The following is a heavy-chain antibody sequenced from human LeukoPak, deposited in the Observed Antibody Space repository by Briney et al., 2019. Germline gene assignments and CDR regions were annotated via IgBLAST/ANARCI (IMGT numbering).Heavy chain of an antibody. CDR3: ARDRILEWLVYIPDYYYYGMDV. CDR2: IYYSGST. CDR1: GGSISSYY. J-gene: IGHJ6*02. V-gene: IGHV4-59*01. Sequence: SETLSLTCTVSGGSISSYYWSWIRQPPGNGLEWIGYIYYSGSTNYNPSLKSRVTISVDTSKNQFSLKLSSVTAADTAVYYCARDRILEWLVYIPDYYYYGMDVWGQGTTVTVSS. D-gene: IGHD3-3*01.